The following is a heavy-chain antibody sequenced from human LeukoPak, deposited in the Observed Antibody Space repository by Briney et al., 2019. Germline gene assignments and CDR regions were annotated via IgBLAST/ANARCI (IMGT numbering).Heavy chain of an antibody. V-gene: IGHV4-34*01. Sequence: SETLSLTCAVYGGSFSGYYWSWIRQPPGKGLEWIGEINHSGSTNYNPSLKSRVTISVDTSKNQFSLKLSSVTAADTAVYYCARRAYAHFDYWGQGTLVTVSS. CDR3: ARRAYAHFDY. CDR2: INHSGST. D-gene: IGHD2-2*01. J-gene: IGHJ4*02. CDR1: GGSFSGYY.